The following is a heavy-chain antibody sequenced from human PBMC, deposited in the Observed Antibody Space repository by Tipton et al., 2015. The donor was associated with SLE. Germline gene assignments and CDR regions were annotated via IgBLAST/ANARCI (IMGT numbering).Heavy chain of an antibody. CDR3: ARADGSYFYYFMDV. D-gene: IGHD3-10*01. J-gene: IGHJ6*03. CDR1: VASINSSSYY. Sequence: TLSLTCTVSVASINSSSYYWAWIRQPPGKGLEWIGSAFYSGTTYYNPSLKSRVTISLDTSKNQFSLKVNSVTAADTAVYYCARADGSYFYYFMDVWGKGTTVTVSS. CDR2: AFYSGTT. V-gene: IGHV4-39*07.